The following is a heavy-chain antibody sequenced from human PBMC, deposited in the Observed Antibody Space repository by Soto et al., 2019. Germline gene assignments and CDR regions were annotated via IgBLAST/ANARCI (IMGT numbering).Heavy chain of an antibody. CDR1: GGSISSGGYY. CDR2: IYYSGST. J-gene: IGHJ4*02. Sequence: PSETLSLTCTASGGSISSGGYYWSWIRQHPGKGLEWIGYIYYSGSTYYNPSLKSRVTISVDTSKNQFSLKLSSVTAADTAVYYCARDRGRHSSGWYDYWGQGTLVTVSS. V-gene: IGHV4-31*03. CDR3: ARDRGRHSSGWYDY. D-gene: IGHD6-19*01.